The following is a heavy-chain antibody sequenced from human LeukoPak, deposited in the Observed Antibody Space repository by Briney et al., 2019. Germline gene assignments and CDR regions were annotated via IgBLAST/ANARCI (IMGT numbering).Heavy chain of an antibody. CDR1: GYSFTNYW. Sequence: GESLKISCKGSGYSFTNYWIGWVRRMPGKGLEWMGIIYPGDSDTRYSPSFQGQVTISADKSISTAYLQWSSLKASDTAMYYCARQDGIAVAAPQHWGQGTLVTVSS. J-gene: IGHJ1*01. CDR2: IYPGDSDT. CDR3: ARQDGIAVAAPQH. D-gene: IGHD6-19*01. V-gene: IGHV5-51*01.